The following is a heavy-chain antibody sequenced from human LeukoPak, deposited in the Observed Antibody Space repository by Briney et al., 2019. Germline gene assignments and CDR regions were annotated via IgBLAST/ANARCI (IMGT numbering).Heavy chain of an antibody. D-gene: IGHD6-13*01. Sequence: ASVKVSCKASGYTFTGYYLNWLRQAPGQGLEWMGRINPNSGGTNSGQKFQGRVTMTRDTSISTAYLELSSLTFDDTAVYYCARVDAASLAVHYWGQGTLVTVSS. CDR2: INPNSGGT. CDR3: ARVDAASLAVHY. CDR1: GYTFTGYY. J-gene: IGHJ4*02. V-gene: IGHV1-2*02.